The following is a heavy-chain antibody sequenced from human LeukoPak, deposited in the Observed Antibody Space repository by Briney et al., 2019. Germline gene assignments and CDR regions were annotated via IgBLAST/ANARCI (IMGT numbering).Heavy chain of an antibody. V-gene: IGHV3-53*01. CDR2: IYSGGST. J-gene: IGHJ6*03. Sequence: GGSLRLSCAASGFTLRNYWMHWVRQAPGKGLEWVSVIYSGGSTYYADSVKGRFTISRDNSKNTLYLQMNSLRAEDTAVYYCARDPGTYFMDVWGKGTTVTVSS. CDR1: GFTLRNYW. CDR3: ARDPGTYFMDV.